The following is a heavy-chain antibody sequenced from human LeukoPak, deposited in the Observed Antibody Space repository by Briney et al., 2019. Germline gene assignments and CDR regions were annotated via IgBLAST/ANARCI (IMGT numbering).Heavy chain of an antibody. CDR3: ARVGAVQTFDY. J-gene: IGHJ4*02. Sequence: GASVKVSCKASGYTFTSYYMHWVRQAPGQGLEWMGGIIPIFGTANYAQKFQGRVTITTDESTSTAYMELSSLRSEDTAVYYCARVGAVQTFDYWGQGTLVTVSS. CDR1: GYTFTSYY. V-gene: IGHV1-69*05. D-gene: IGHD4/OR15-4a*01. CDR2: IIPIFGTA.